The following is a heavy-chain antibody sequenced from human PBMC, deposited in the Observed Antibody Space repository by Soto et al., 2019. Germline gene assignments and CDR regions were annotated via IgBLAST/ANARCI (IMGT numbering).Heavy chain of an antibody. CDR1: GGTFSSYA. D-gene: IGHD2-2*01. J-gene: IGHJ6*02. Sequence: QVQLVQSGAEVKKPGSSVKVSCKASGGTFSSYAISWVRQAPGQGLEWMGGIIPIYGTANYAQKFQGRVTITADEHTSTAYMELSSMTSEDTAVYYCARHVPAAGYYYGMDVWGQGTTVTVSS. CDR3: ARHVPAAGYYYGMDV. V-gene: IGHV1-69*12. CDR2: IIPIYGTA.